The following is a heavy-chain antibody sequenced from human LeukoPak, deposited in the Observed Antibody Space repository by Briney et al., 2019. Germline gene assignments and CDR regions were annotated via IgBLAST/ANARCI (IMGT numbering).Heavy chain of an antibody. CDR1: GYSFTTYW. J-gene: IGHJ4*02. V-gene: IGHV5-51*01. Sequence: GESLKISCKCSGYSFTTYWIGWVRQMPGKGLEWMGIIYPGDSESRYSPSFQGQVTISADKSITTAYLQWNSLEASDTAIYYCASIYYGSASCFDYWGQGTLVTVSS. CDR3: ASIYYGSASCFDY. D-gene: IGHD3-10*01. CDR2: IYPGDSES.